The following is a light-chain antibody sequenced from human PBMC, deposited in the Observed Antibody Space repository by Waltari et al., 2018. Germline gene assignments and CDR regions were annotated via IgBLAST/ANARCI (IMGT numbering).Light chain of an antibody. CDR1: QKISNN. J-gene: IGKJ3*01. Sequence: EIEMTQSPAIMSVSPGERVTLSCRPSQKISNNFAWYQQKPGQAPRPLSYGPTTRASGIPGRFRGSGSGTESTLTIDGLQSEDFAVYYCLQYNDWPPLFTFGPGTKVEIK. CDR3: LQYNDWPPLFT. V-gene: IGKV3-15*01. CDR2: GPT.